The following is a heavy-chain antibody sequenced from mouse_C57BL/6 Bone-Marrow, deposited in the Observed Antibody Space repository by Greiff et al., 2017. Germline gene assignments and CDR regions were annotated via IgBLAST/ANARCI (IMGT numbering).Heavy chain of an antibody. CDR2: IHPNSGST. CDR3: ARRGYYGSSPYYFDY. D-gene: IGHD1-1*01. Sequence: QVQLKQPGAELVKPGASVKLSCKASGYTFTSYWMHWVKQRPGQGLEWIGMIHPNSGSTNYNEKFKSKATLTVDKSSSTAYMQLLSLTSEDSAVYYCARRGYYGSSPYYFDYWGQGTTLTVSS. V-gene: IGHV1-64*01. CDR1: GYTFTSYW. J-gene: IGHJ2*01.